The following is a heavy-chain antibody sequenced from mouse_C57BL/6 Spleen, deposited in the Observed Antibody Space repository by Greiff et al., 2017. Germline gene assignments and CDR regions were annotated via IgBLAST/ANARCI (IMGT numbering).Heavy chain of an antibody. J-gene: IGHJ1*03. V-gene: IGHV5-4*01. Sequence: EVHLVESGGGLVKPGGSLKLSCAASGFTFSSYAMSWVRQTPEKRLEWVATISDGGSYTYYPDNVKGRFTISRANAKNNLYLQMSHLKSEETAIDYCARDSYDYDGYFDVWGTGTTVTVAA. D-gene: IGHD2-4*01. CDR2: ISDGGSYT. CDR1: GFTFSSYA. CDR3: ARDSYDYDGYFDV.